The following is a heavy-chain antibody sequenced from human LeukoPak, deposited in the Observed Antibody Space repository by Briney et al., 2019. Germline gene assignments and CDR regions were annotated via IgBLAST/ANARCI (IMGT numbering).Heavy chain of an antibody. CDR3: ARDTILDY. CDR1: EFTFSSYS. D-gene: IGHD5-24*01. V-gene: IGHV3-48*01. Sequence: GGSLRLSCAASEFTFSSYSMNWVRQAPGKGLEWVSYITNSGNSKSYADSVKGRFTISRDNTKNSLYLQMNSLRAEDTAVYYCARDTILDYWGQGTLVTVSS. J-gene: IGHJ4*02. CDR2: ITNSGNSK.